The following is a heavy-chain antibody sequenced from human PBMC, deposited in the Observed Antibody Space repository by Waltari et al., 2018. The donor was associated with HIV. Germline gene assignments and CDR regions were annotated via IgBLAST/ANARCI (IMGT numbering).Heavy chain of an antibody. CDR2: ISGSWFTL. CDR1: GFTFSTYS. V-gene: IGHV3-48*01. D-gene: IGHD2-21*02. J-gene: IGHJ6*02. CDR3: ARDRGVVTPNYGMDV. Sequence: EVQLVESGGGLVQPGGSLRLSCAASGFTFSTYSMNWVRQAPGKGLEWVSHISGSWFTLYYADSVKGRFTISRDNAKNSLYLQMNSLRAEDTAVYYCARDRGVVTPNYGMDVWGQGTTITVSS.